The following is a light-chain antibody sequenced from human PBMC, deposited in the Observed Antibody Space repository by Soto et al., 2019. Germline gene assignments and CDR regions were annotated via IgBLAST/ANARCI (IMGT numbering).Light chain of an antibody. V-gene: IGKV2-28*01. Sequence: DIVMTQSPLSLPVTPGEPASISCRSSQSLLHSNGYNYLDWYLQKPGQSAQLLIYLGSNRASGVPDRFSGRGSGTDFTLQISRVEAEDVGVYYCMQALQTPRTLGQGTKLEIK. J-gene: IGKJ2*01. CDR1: QSLLHSNGYNY. CDR2: LGS. CDR3: MQALQTPRT.